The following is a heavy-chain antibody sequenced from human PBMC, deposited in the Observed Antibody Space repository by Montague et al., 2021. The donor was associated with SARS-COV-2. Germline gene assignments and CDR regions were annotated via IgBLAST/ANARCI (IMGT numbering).Heavy chain of an antibody. V-gene: IGHV4-34*01. J-gene: IGHJ4*02. CDR2: INHSGST. D-gene: IGHD3-10*01. Sequence: SETLSLTCAVYGGSLSGYYWAWTRQTPAKGLERIGEINHSGSTNYNPSLKSRLTISVDTSKKQFSLKLSSVTAADTAVYYCARGARQGYGFRLGSFDSWGQGTLVTVSS. CDR1: GGSLSGYY. CDR3: ARGARQGYGFRLGSFDS.